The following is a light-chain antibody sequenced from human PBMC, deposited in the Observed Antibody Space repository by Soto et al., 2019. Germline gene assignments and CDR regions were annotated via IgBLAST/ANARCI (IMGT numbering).Light chain of an antibody. CDR2: DAS. J-gene: IGKJ5*01. Sequence: EIVLAQSPATLSLSPGERATLSCRASQSVKTFLVWYQQRPGQAPRLIIYDASHRAAGIPARFSGSGFGTDFTLTISSLEPEDAAVYYCQQRSNWPPITFGQGTRLEIK. CDR3: QQRSNWPPIT. CDR1: QSVKTF. V-gene: IGKV3-11*01.